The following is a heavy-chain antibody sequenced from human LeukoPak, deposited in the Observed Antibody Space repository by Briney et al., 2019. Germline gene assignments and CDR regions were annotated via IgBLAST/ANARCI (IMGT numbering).Heavy chain of an antibody. D-gene: IGHD6-13*01. CDR3: ANQGVAAAREDY. J-gene: IGHJ4*02. V-gene: IGHV3-30*02. CDR2: IRFDGSNK. Sequence: GGSLRPSCAASGFTFSSYGMHWVRQAPGKGMEWVAFIRFDGSNKYYADSVKGRFTISRDNSKNTLYLQMNSLRADDTAVYYCANQGVAAAREDYWGQGTLVTVSS. CDR1: GFTFSSYG.